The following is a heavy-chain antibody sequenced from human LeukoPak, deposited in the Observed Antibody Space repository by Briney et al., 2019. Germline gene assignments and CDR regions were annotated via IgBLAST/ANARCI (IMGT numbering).Heavy chain of an antibody. J-gene: IGHJ4*02. CDR3: AREGYCSGGSCYSTPY. CDR2: IYTSGST. CDR1: GGSISSGSYY. Sequence: SETLSLTCTVSGGSISSGSYYWSWIRQPAGKGLEWIGRIYTSGSTNYNPSLKSRVTISVDTSKNQFSLKLNSVTAADTAVYYCAREGYCSGGSCYSTPYWGQGTLVTVSS. D-gene: IGHD2-15*01. V-gene: IGHV4-61*02.